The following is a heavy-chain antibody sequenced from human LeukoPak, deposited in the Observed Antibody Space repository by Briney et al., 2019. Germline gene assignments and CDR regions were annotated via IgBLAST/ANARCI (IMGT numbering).Heavy chain of an antibody. CDR2: ISGSGGST. D-gene: IGHD3-3*01. CDR3: AKVVYDFWSGYDS. CDR1: GLTFSSYA. J-gene: IGHJ4*02. V-gene: IGHV3-23*01. Sequence: GGSLRLSCAASGLTFSSYAMNWVRQAPGKGLEWVSTISGSGGSTYYADSVKGRFTISRDNSKNTLCLQMNSLRAEDTAIYYCAKVVYDFWSGYDSWGQGTLVTVSS.